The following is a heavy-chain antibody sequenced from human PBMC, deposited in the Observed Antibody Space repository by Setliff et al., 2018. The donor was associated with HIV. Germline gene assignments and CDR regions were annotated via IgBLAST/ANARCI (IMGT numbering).Heavy chain of an antibody. D-gene: IGHD3-10*01. V-gene: IGHV4-34*01. CDR2: INHSGST. CDR3: ARGRFHRLHRPYSGSGSLGIQYFDY. J-gene: IGHJ4*02. Sequence: SETLSLTCAVYGASFSGYYWSWVRQPPGKGLEWIGEINHSGSTNYNPSLKSRVTISVETSKNQFSLKVRSVTAADTALYYCARGRFHRLHRPYSGSGSLGIQYFDYWGQGTLVTVSS. CDR1: GASFSGYY.